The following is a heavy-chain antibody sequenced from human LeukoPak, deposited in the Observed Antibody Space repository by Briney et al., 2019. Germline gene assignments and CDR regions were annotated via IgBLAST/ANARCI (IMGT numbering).Heavy chain of an antibody. V-gene: IGHV3-23*01. CDR1: GFTFGTFP. CDR3: AKGHYDFRDY. CDR2: ITGDDST. Sequence: GGSLRLSRAASGFTFGTFPFSWVRQAPGKGLEWVSSITGDDSTYYADSVKGRFTISRDTSSNTLYLQMNSLRAEDTALYYCAKGHYDFRDYWGQGTLVTVSS. J-gene: IGHJ4*02. D-gene: IGHD3-3*01.